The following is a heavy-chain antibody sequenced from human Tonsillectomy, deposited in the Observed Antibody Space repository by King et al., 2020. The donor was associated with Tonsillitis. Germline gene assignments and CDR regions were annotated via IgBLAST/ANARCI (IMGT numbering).Heavy chain of an antibody. CDR2: IYNSGST. Sequence: QLQESGPGLVKPSQTLSLTCKVSGGSISSGAYYWSWIRQHPVKGLEWFGYIYNSGSTFYNPSLESRVSMSLDTSKNQFSLRLSSLTAADTAVYYCAGCSISSCCYFDYWGQGTLVTVSS. CDR3: AGCSISSCCYFDY. D-gene: IGHD2-2*01. J-gene: IGHJ4*02. CDR1: GGSISSGAYY. V-gene: IGHV4-31*03.